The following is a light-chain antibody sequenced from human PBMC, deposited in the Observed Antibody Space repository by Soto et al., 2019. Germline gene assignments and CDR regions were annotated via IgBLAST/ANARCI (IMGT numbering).Light chain of an antibody. CDR2: AAS. V-gene: IGKV1-12*01. CDR3: QQSYRTPLT. CDR1: QDISSW. J-gene: IGKJ4*01. Sequence: DIQMTQSPSSLSASVGDRVTIPCRASQDISSWLVWYQQKPEKAPTPLIYAASTLQSGVPSRFSGSGSGTDFTLTISSLQPEDFATYYCQQSYRTPLTFGGGTKVDIK.